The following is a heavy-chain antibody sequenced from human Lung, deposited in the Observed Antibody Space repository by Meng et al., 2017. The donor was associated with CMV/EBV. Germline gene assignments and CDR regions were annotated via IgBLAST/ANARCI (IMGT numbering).Heavy chain of an antibody. V-gene: IGHV1-2*02. Sequence: VXVSCXASGYLFPGYYIHWVRQAPGQNLEWVGWIFPNNGGTKYAQNFQGRVTMTRDTSISTAYLELSRLRSDDTAVYYCARALKLGTVAFDLWGQGTMVTVSS. D-gene: IGHD7-27*01. J-gene: IGHJ3*01. CDR3: ARALKLGTVAFDL. CDR1: GYLFPGYY. CDR2: IFPNNGGT.